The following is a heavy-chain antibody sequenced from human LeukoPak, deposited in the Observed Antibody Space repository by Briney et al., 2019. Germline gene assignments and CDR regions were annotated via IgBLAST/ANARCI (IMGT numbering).Heavy chain of an antibody. D-gene: IGHD6-19*01. Sequence: SETPSLTCAVSGGSISSHCWTWIRQPPGKGLDWIAYMCNDGTTDSNPSLKSRLTMSLDTSKNQFFLDLRSVTAADTAVYYCARLYYHSSGWIDFWGQGTLVTVSS. CDR2: MCNDGTT. CDR3: ARLYYHSSGWIDF. V-gene: IGHV4-59*11. CDR1: GGSISSHC. J-gene: IGHJ4*02.